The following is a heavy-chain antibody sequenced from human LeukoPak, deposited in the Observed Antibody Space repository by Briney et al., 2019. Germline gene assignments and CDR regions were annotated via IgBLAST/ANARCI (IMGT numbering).Heavy chain of an antibody. D-gene: IGHD3-10*01. V-gene: IGHV4-59*13. CDR1: GGSISSYY. CDR2: IYYSGST. J-gene: IGHJ4*02. Sequence: SETLSLTCTVSGGSISSYYWSWIRQPPGKGLEWIGYIYYSGSTNYNPSLKSRVTISVDTSKNQFSLKLSSVTAADTAVYYCARAQWFGEFPDYWGQGTLVTVSS. CDR3: ARAQWFGEFPDY.